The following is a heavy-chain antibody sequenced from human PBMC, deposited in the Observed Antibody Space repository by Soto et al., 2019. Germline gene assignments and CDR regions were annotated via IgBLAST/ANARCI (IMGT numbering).Heavy chain of an antibody. J-gene: IGHJ4*02. Sequence: GASVKVSCKASGYTFTSYAIQWVRQAPGQRLEWMGWINAGNGNTKYSQKFQGRVTITRDTSASTAYMELSSLRSEDTAMYYCARAVAVPASCDYWGQGTLVTVSS. CDR2: INAGNGNT. CDR3: ARAVAVPASCDY. V-gene: IGHV1-3*01. D-gene: IGHD6-19*01. CDR1: GYTFTSYA.